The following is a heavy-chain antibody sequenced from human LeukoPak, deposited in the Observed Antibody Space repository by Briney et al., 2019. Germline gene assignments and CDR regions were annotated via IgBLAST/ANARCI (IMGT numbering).Heavy chain of an antibody. J-gene: IGHJ4*02. V-gene: IGHV1-2*02. CDR3: ARDRWELLPDY. D-gene: IGHD1-26*01. CDR1: GYTLTELS. CDR2: INPNSGGT. Sequence: ASVKVSCKVSGYTLTELSMHWVRQAPGQGLEWMGWINPNSGGTNYAQKFQGRVTMTRDTSISTAYMELSRLRSDDTAVYYCARDRWELLPDYWGQGTLVTVSS.